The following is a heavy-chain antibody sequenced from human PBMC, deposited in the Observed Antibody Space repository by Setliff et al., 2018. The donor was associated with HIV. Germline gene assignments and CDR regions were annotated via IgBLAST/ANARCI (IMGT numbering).Heavy chain of an antibody. J-gene: IGHJ5*02. D-gene: IGHD2-15*01. Sequence: PSETLSLTCTISGGSISSGNYYWSWIRQPAGKGLEWIGHIYTSGSTNYNPSLKSRVTISLDTSKNQFSLKVTSVTAADTAVYYCARSDNFYSGSAGSNNVGLDFSGDPDWFDPWGQGIPVTVSS. CDR3: ARSDNFYSGSAGSNNVGLDFSGDPDWFDP. CDR2: IYTSGST. V-gene: IGHV4-61*09. CDR1: GGSISSGNYY.